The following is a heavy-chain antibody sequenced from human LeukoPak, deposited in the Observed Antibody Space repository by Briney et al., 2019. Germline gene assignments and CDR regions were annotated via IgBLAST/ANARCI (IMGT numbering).Heavy chain of an antibody. D-gene: IGHD2-15*01. V-gene: IGHV1-69*05. CDR2: IIPIFGTA. J-gene: IGHJ4*02. CDR1: GGTFSSYA. CDR3: ARPDGICSGGSCYSG. Sequence: SVKVSCKASGGTFSSYAISWVRQAPGQGLEWMGRIIPIFGTANYAQKFQGRVTITTDESTSTAYMELSSLRSEDTAVYYCARPDGICSGGSCYSGWGQGTLVTVSS.